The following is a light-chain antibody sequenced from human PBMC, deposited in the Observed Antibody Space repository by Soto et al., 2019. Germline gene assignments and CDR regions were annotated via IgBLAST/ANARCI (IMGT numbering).Light chain of an antibody. CDR3: CSYVDTDTWV. V-gene: IGLV2-11*01. CDR1: NSDVGGYNY. Sequence: QSVLTQPRSVSGSPGQAGTISCTGTNSDVGGYNYVSWYQQYPGKAPKLMISGVSERPSGVPERFSGSKSGNTASLTISGLQAEDEADYYCCSYVDTDTWVFGGGTKVTVL. J-gene: IGLJ3*02. CDR2: GVS.